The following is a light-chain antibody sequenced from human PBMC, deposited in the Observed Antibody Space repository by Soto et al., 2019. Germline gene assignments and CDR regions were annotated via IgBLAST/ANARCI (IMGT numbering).Light chain of an antibody. V-gene: IGKV3D-11*03. CDR3: QHFGGTTFT. CDR1: QSVSSN. Sequence: EIVLTQSPPTLSVSPLARXTLXCRASQSVSSNLAWYQQKPGQAPRLLIYDASDRATGIPARFSGSGSGTHFTLTISRLEPGDFAVYYCQHFGGTTFTFGQGTRLEIK. J-gene: IGKJ5*01. CDR2: DAS.